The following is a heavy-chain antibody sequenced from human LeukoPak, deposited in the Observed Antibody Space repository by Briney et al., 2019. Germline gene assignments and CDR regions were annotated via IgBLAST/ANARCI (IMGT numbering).Heavy chain of an antibody. CDR3: ARHPGGFWSGYQYGMDV. D-gene: IGHD3-3*01. CDR2: INHSGST. Sequence: SETLSLTCAVYGGSFSGYYWSWIRQPPGKGLEWIGEINHSGSTNYNPSLKSRVTISVDTSKNQFSLKLSSVTAADTAVYYCARHPGGFWSGYQYGMDVWGQGTTVTVSS. J-gene: IGHJ6*02. CDR1: GGSFSGYY. V-gene: IGHV4-34*01.